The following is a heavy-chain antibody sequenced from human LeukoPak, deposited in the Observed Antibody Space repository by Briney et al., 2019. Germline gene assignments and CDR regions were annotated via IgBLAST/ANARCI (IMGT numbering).Heavy chain of an antibody. V-gene: IGHV1-18*01. CDR3: ARDERAAANNWFDP. Sequence: ASVKVSCKASGYTFTSYGISWVRQAPGQGLEWMGWISAYNGNTNYAQKLQGRVTMTTDTSTSTAYMELRSLRSDDTAVYYCARDERAAANNWFDPWGQGTLVTVSS. D-gene: IGHD2-2*01. CDR2: ISAYNGNT. J-gene: IGHJ5*02. CDR1: GYTFTSYG.